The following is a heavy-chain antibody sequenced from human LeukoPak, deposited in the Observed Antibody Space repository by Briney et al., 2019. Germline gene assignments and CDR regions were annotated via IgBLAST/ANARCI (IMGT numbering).Heavy chain of an antibody. J-gene: IGHJ6*04. Sequence: SETLSLTCTVSGASITSYYWSWIRQHPGKGLEWIGYVFYTGNTNYNPSLKSRVTISLDTSKNQFSLKLNSVTAADTAVYYCARDRSVAADATVYFYGMAVWGKGTTVTVSS. D-gene: IGHD6-13*01. CDR3: ARDRSVAADATVYFYGMAV. CDR2: VFYTGNT. CDR1: GASITSYY. V-gene: IGHV4-59*01.